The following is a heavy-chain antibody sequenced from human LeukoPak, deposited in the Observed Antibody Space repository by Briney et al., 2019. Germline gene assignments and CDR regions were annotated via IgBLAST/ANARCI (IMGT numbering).Heavy chain of an antibody. CDR1: GGPFSDYY. CDR2: INHSGST. Sequence: PSETLSLTCAVYGGPFSDYYWSWIRQPPGKGLEWIGKINHSGSTNYSPSLKSRVTISIDTSKNQFSLKLNSMTAADTAVYYCARDEGARDGYNYAGPFYFDYWGHGTLVTVSS. CDR3: ARDEGARDGYNYAGPFYFDY. V-gene: IGHV4-34*01. D-gene: IGHD5-24*01. J-gene: IGHJ4*01.